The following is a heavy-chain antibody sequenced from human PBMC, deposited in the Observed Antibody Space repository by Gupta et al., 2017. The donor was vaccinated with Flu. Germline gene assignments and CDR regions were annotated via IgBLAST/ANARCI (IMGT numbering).Heavy chain of an antibody. CDR2: ISGSGGST. CDR1: GFTFSSYA. V-gene: IGHV3-23*01. Sequence: EVQLLESGGGLVQPGGSLRLSCAASGFTFSSYAMRWVRQAPGKGLEWVSAISGSGGSTYYADSVKGRFTISRDNSKNTLYLQMNSLRAEDTAVYYCAKRVVPAAQYYYYGMDVWGQGTTVTVSS. D-gene: IGHD2-2*01. CDR3: AKRVVPAAQYYYYGMDV. J-gene: IGHJ6*02.